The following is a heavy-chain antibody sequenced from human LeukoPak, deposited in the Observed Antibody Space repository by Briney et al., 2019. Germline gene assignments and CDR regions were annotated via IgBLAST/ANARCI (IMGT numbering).Heavy chain of an antibody. J-gene: IGHJ5*02. CDR3: ARADIENWFDP. Sequence: SETLSLTCAVYGGSFSSYYWSWIRQPPGKGLEWIGEINRSGSTNYNPSLKSRVTISVDTSKNQLSLKLSSVTAADTAVYYCARADIENWFDPWGQGTLVTVSS. CDR1: GGSFSSYY. CDR2: INRSGST. V-gene: IGHV4-34*01.